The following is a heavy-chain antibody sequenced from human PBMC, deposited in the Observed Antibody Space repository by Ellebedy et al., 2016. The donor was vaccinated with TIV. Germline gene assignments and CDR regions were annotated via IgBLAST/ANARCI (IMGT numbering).Heavy chain of an antibody. CDR3: ARGRGGSCDV. D-gene: IGHD2-15*01. J-gene: IGHJ4*02. CDR2: INHSGST. V-gene: IGHV4-34*01. Sequence: SETLSLXCAVYGGSFSGYYWSWIRQPPGKGLEWIGEINHSGSTNYNPSLKSRVTISVDTSKNQFSLKLSSVTAADTAVYYCARGRGGSCDVWGQGTLVTVSS. CDR1: GGSFSGYY.